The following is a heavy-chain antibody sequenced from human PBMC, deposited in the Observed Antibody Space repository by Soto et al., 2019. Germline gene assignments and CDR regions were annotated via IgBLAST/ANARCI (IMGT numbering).Heavy chain of an antibody. CDR2: IYTSGST. J-gene: IGHJ6*02. D-gene: IGHD1-1*01. Sequence: PSETLSLTCTVSGGSISSYYWSWIRQPAGKGLEWIGRIYTSGSTNYNPSLKSRVTMSVDTSKNQFSLKLSSVTAADTAVYYCSRWTSNDDKGTCYYYGMDVWGQGTTVTVSS. V-gene: IGHV4-4*07. CDR3: SRWTSNDDKGTCYYYGMDV. CDR1: GGSISSYY.